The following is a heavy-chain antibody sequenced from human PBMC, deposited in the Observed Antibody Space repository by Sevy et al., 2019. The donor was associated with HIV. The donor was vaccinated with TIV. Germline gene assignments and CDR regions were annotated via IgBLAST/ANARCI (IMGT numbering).Heavy chain of an antibody. D-gene: IGHD2-2*01. CDR2: ISSSSSYI. CDR3: ARWVHCSSTSCYAGNAFDI. J-gene: IGHJ3*02. V-gene: IGHV3-21*01. CDR1: GFTFSSYS. Sequence: GGSLRLSCAASGFTFSSYSMNWVRQAPGKGLEWVSSISSSSSYIYYADSVKGRFTISRDNAKNSLYLQTNSLRAEDTAVYYCARWVHCSSTSCYAGNAFDIWGQGTMVTVSS.